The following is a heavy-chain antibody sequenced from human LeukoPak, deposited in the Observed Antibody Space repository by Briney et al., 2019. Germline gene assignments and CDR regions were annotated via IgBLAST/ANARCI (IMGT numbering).Heavy chain of an antibody. D-gene: IGHD3-10*01. Sequence: GGSLRLSCAASGFTFSSYSMNWVRQAPGKGLEWVSSISSSSSYIYYADSVKGRFTISRDNAKNSLYLQMNSLRAEDTAVYYCARASRRSYYYGSGSVPISSDPWGQGTLVTVSS. CDR2: ISSSSSYI. CDR1: GFTFSSYS. J-gene: IGHJ5*02. CDR3: ARASRRSYYYGSGSVPISSDP. V-gene: IGHV3-21*01.